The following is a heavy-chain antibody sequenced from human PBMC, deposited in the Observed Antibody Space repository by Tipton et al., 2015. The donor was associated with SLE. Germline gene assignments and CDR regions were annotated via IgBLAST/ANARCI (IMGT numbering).Heavy chain of an antibody. Sequence: TLSLTCAVYGGSFSGYYWSWIRQPPGKGLEWIGEINHSGSTNYNPSLKSRVTISVDTSKNQFSLKLSSVTAADTAVYYCARNPTSYCSGGSCYSPWFDPWGQGTLVTVSP. CDR2: INHSGST. CDR3: ARNPTSYCSGGSCYSPWFDP. CDR1: GGSFSGYY. J-gene: IGHJ5*02. V-gene: IGHV4-34*01. D-gene: IGHD2-15*01.